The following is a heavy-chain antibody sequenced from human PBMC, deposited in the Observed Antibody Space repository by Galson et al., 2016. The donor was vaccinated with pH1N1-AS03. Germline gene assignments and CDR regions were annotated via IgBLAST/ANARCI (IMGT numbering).Heavy chain of an antibody. CDR1: GDSISSNNYF. CDR2: IYTSGVT. V-gene: IGHV4-61*02. CDR3: ARGDPAVADFVY. Sequence: TLSLTCSVSGDSISSNNYFWNWLRQPAGKGLEWIGRIYTSGVTHYHPSLESRATISIDTSKKQFSLELTSVTAADTAMYYCARGDPAVADFVYWSQGTLVTVSS. J-gene: IGHJ4*02. D-gene: IGHD6-19*01.